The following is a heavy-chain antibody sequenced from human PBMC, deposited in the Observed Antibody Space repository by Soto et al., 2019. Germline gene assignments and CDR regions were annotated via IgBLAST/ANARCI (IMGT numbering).Heavy chain of an antibody. Sequence: GESLKISCKGSGYSFTTYWIGWVRQLPGQGLEWMGVMFPGDSDTRYSPSFQGQVTMSADPSTNTAYLEWSSLKAADSAMYYCARVPDSSLGTMDVWGQGTTVTVSS. CDR3: ARVPDSSLGTMDV. V-gene: IGHV5-51*01. CDR2: MFPGDSDT. J-gene: IGHJ6*02. CDR1: GYSFTTYW. D-gene: IGHD6-19*01.